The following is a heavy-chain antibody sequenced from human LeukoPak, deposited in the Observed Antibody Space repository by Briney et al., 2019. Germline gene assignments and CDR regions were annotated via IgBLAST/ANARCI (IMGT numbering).Heavy chain of an antibody. D-gene: IGHD6-13*01. V-gene: IGHV4-34*01. CDR3: ARTRRAAAANPIDY. CDR1: GFIFSSYW. CDR2: INHSGST. Sequence: GSLRLSCAASGFIFSSYWMHWVRQPPGKGLEWIGEINHSGSTNYNPSLKSRVTISVDTSKNQFSLKLSSVTAADTAVYYCARTRRAAAANPIDYWGQGTLVTVSS. J-gene: IGHJ4*02.